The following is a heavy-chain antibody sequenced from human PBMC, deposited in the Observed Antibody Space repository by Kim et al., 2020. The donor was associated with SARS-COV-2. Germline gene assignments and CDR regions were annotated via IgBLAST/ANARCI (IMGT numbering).Heavy chain of an antibody. CDR2: ISINGGRT. V-gene: IGHV3-64D*06. D-gene: IGHD2-2*01. CDR1: GFTFSNYA. Sequence: GGSLRLSCSASGFTFSNYAMHWVRQAPGKGLEWVSAISINGGRTYYADSVKGRFTFSRDNSKNTLYLQMGSLIPDDTDVYYCVKDCNSATCYVDYFDSWG. CDR3: VKDCNSATCYVDYFDS. J-gene: IGHJ4*01.